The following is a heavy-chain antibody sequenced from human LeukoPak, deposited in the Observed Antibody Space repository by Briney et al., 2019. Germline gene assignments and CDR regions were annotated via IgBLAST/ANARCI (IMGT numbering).Heavy chain of an antibody. CDR1: GFTFSSYA. V-gene: IGHV3-23*01. J-gene: IGHJ3*02. Sequence: GGSLRLSCAASGFTFSSYAMSWVRQAPGKGLEWVSAISGSGGSTYYADSVKGRFTISRDNSKNTLYLQMNSLRAEDTAVYYCTKDPPLPGYSYGADAFDIWGQGIMVTVSS. CDR2: ISGSGGST. CDR3: TKDPPLPGYSYGADAFDI. D-gene: IGHD5-18*01.